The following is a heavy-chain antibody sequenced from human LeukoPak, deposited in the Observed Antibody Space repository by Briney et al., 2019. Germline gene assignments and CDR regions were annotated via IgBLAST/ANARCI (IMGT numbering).Heavy chain of an antibody. Sequence: SETLSLTCTVSGESINPYYWNWIRQSAGKGLEWIGHIYKSGTTNFNPSLTSRVTMSLDTSRNQFSLKLRSVTAADTAVYYCTTDQLTSRLAVWGEGATVTVSS. CDR3: TTDQLTSRLAV. CDR2: IYKSGTT. D-gene: IGHD3-16*01. J-gene: IGHJ6*04. V-gene: IGHV4-4*07. CDR1: GESINPYY.